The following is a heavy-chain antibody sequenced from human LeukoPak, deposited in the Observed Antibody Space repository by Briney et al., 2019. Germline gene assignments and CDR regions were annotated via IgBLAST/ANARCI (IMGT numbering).Heavy chain of an antibody. D-gene: IGHD3-10*01. V-gene: IGHV3-53*01. J-gene: IGHJ4*02. CDR3: ARGGYYGSGSDHDY. CDR2: IYSGGST. Sequence: PGGSLRLSCAASGFTVSSNYMSWVRQAPGKGLEWLSVIYSGGSTYYADSVKGRFTISRDNSKNTLYLQMNSLRAEDTAVYYCARGGYYGSGSDHDYWGQGILVTVSS. CDR1: GFTVSSNY.